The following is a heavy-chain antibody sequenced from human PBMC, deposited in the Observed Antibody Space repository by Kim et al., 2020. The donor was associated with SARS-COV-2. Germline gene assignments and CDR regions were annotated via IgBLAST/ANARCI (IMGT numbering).Heavy chain of an antibody. CDR1: GGSISSYY. V-gene: IGHV4-59*01. CDR3: ARDREAIFGAGWFDP. Sequence: SETLSLTCTVSGGSISSYYWSWIRQPPGKGLEWIGYIYYSGSTNYNPSLKSRVTISVDTSKNQFSLKLSSVTAADTAVYYCARDREAIFGAGWFDPWGQGTLVTVSS. J-gene: IGHJ5*02. D-gene: IGHD3-3*01. CDR2: IYYSGST.